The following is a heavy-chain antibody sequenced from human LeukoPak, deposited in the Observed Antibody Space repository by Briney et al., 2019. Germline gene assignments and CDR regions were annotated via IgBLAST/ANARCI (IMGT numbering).Heavy chain of an antibody. J-gene: IGHJ4*02. V-gene: IGHV3-20*04. CDR1: GFTFNDYG. Sequence: GGSLRLSCAASGFTFNDYGMSWVRQAPGKGLEWVSGINWNGGSTGYADSVKGRFTISRDSAKNSLYLQMSSLRAEDTALYYCARASMVESPDYWGQGTLVTASS. CDR2: INWNGGST. CDR3: ARASMVESPDY. D-gene: IGHD2-15*01.